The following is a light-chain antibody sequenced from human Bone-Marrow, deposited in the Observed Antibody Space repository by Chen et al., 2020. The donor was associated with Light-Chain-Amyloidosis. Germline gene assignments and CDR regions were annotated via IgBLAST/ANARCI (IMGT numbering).Light chain of an antibody. CDR3: QSYDNSLSGNFV. CDR2: GTS. V-gene: IGLV1-40*01. Sequence: QSVLTQTPSLSGAPGQRVPISCTGSNSNIGASYDVHWYQQLPGTAPKPLIYGTSNRPSGVPDRFAGSKSDTSASLAITGLQAEDEADYYCQSYDNSLSGNFVFGTGTKVTVL. J-gene: IGLJ1*01. CDR1: NSNIGASYD.